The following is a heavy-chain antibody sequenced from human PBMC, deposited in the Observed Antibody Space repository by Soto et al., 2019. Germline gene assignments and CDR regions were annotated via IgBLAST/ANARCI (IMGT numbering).Heavy chain of an antibody. D-gene: IGHD3-3*01. Sequence: SGAEVKEPGSSVKVSCKASGGTFSSYSISWVRQAPGQGLEWMGGIIPILGTPQYARKFQGRVTITADESTTTAYMELSRLRSDDTAVYYCATRLSISGVVMSWFDPWGRGSLVTVSS. CDR1: GGTFSSYS. J-gene: IGHJ5*01. V-gene: IGHV1-69*01. CDR3: ATRLSISGVVMSWFDP. CDR2: IIPILGTP.